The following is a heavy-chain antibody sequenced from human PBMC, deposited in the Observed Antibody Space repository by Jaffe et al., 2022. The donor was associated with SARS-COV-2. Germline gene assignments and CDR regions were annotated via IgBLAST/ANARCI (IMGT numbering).Heavy chain of an antibody. CDR1: GFTFSSYA. Sequence: QVQLVESGGGVVQPGRSLRLSCAASGFTFSSYAMHWVRQAPGKGLEWVAVISYDGSNKYYADSVKGRFTISRDNSKNTLYLQMNSLRAEDTAVYYCARTYGSGSYSYSPATKIHDYWGQGTLVTVSS. CDR2: ISYDGSNK. CDR3: ARTYGSGSYSYSPATKIHDY. J-gene: IGHJ4*02. V-gene: IGHV3-30*04. D-gene: IGHD3-10*01.